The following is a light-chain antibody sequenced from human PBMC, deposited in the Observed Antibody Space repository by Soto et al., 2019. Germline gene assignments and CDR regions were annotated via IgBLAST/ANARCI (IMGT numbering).Light chain of an antibody. J-gene: IGKJ3*01. CDR1: QPIDTS. V-gene: IGKV1-39*01. Sequence: DIQMPQAPPSPSASVGDRVTITCRASQPIDTSLNWYQQKPGNAPRLLIYAASSLQSGVPLRFSGSGSGTDFTLTISRLQPEDFATYYCQQSYRSPFTFGPGTTVDIK. CDR3: QQSYRSPFT. CDR2: AAS.